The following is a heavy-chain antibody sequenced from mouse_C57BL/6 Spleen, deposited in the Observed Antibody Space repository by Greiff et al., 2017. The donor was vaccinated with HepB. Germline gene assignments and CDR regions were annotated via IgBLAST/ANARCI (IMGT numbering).Heavy chain of an antibody. V-gene: IGHV1-4*01. Sequence: QVQLKESGAELARPGASVKMSCKASGYTFTSYTMHWVKQRRGQGLEWIGYINPSSGYTKYNQKFKDKATLTADKSSSTAYMQLSSLTSEDSAVYYCARIYDGYYGYFDVWGTGTTVTVSS. CDR2: INPSSGYT. J-gene: IGHJ1*03. D-gene: IGHD2-3*01. CDR1: GYTFTSYT. CDR3: ARIYDGYYGYFDV.